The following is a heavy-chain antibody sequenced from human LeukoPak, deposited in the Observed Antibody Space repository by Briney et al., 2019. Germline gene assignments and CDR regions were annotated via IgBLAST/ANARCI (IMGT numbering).Heavy chain of an antibody. CDR1: GYTFSSYE. Sequence: GGSLRLSCAASGYTFSSYEMKWVRQAPGKGLEWVSYISSSGRTVYYADSVKGRFTISRDNAKNALFLHMKSLRAEDTAVYYCALYCSSASCYHYYGMDVWGQGTTVTVSS. J-gene: IGHJ6*02. CDR2: ISSSGRTV. D-gene: IGHD2-2*01. CDR3: ALYCSSASCYHYYGMDV. V-gene: IGHV3-48*03.